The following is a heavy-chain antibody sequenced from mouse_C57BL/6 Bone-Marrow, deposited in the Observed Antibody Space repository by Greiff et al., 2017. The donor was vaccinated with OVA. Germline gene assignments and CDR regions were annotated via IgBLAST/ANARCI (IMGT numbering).Heavy chain of an antibody. D-gene: IGHD3-2*02. J-gene: IGHJ2*01. CDR1: GFTFSSYT. CDR3: ARRAAQAHFDY. CDR2: ISGGGGNT. V-gene: IGHV5-9*01. Sequence: EVNVVESGGGLVKPGGSLKLSCAASGFTFSSYTMSWVRQTPEKRLEWVATISGGGGNTYYPDSVKGRFTISRDNAKNTLYLQMSSLRSEDTALYYCARRAAQAHFDYWGQGTTLTVSS.